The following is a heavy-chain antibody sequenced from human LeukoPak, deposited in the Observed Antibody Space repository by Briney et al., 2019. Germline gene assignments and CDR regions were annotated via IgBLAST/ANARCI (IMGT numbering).Heavy chain of an antibody. CDR1: GGSISSGSYY. CDR3: ATYYYDSSGYYYDDY. V-gene: IGHV4-61*02. D-gene: IGHD3-22*01. Sequence: SETLSLTCTVSGGSISSGSYYWSWIRQPAGKGLEWIGRIYTSGSTNYNPSLKSRVTISVDTSKNQFSLKLSSVTAADTAVYYCATYYYDSSGYYYDDYWGQGTLVTVSS. J-gene: IGHJ4*02. CDR2: IYTSGST.